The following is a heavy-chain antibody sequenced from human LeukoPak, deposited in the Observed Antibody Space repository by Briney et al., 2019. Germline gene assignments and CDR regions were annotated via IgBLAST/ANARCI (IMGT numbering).Heavy chain of an antibody. CDR3: AKGGLGDCSSSSCLYYFDY. Sequence: RGSLRLSCAASGFTFSSYSMSWVRQAPGKGLEWVSTISGSADSTYSADSVKGRFTISRDNSKNTLYLHMNSLRAEDTALFYCAKGGLGDCSSSSCLYYFDYWGQGTLVTVSP. CDR1: GFTFSSYS. J-gene: IGHJ4*02. D-gene: IGHD2-15*01. CDR2: ISGSADST. V-gene: IGHV3-23*01.